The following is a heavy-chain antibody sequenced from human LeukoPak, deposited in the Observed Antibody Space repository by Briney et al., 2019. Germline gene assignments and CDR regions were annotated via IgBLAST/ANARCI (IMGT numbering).Heavy chain of an antibody. CDR3: ARGAGVGSYVPFDL. J-gene: IGHJ4*02. CDR2: ISNSGSYI. Sequence: RGSLRLSCSASGFIFSKNAMIWVRQAPGKGLECVSTISNSGSYIYDADSVKGRFTISRDNARNSLFLQMNNLRDEDTAVYYCARGAGVGSYVPFDLWGPGTVVAVSS. D-gene: IGHD3-16*01. V-gene: IGHV3-21*01. CDR1: GFIFSKNA.